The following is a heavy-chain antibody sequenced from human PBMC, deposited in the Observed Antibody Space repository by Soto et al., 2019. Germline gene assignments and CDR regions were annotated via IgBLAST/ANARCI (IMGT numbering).Heavy chain of an antibody. V-gene: IGHV1-3*01. CDR1: GYTCTIYA. CDR2: INAGNGNT. J-gene: IGHJ4*02. Sequence: GASVKVSCKASGYTCTIYAMHWVLQAPGQRLEWMGWINAGNGNTKYSQKFQGRVTITRDTSASTAYMELSSLRSEDTAVYYCARNWNYEEVFDYWGQGTLVTVSS. D-gene: IGHD1-7*01. CDR3: ARNWNYEEVFDY.